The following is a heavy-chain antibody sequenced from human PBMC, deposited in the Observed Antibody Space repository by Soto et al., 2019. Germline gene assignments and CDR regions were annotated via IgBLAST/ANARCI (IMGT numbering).Heavy chain of an antibody. CDR2: IYYSGST. V-gene: IGHV4-31*03. D-gene: IGHD5-18*01. J-gene: IGHJ6*02. CDR3: ARRVVDTDIYYYYGMDV. Sequence: SETLSLTCTVSGGSISSGGYYWSWIRQHPGKGLEWIGYIYYSGSTYYNPSLKSRVTISVDTSKNQFSLKLSSVTAADTAVYYCARRVVDTDIYYYYGMDVWGQGTTVTVSS. CDR1: GGSISSGGYY.